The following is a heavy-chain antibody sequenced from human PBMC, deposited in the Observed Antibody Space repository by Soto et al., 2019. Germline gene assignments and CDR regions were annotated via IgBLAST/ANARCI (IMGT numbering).Heavy chain of an antibody. CDR2: INHSGST. Sequence: QVQLQQWGAGLLKPSETLSLTCAVSVGSFSGYYWSWIRQPPGKGLEWIGEINHSGSTNYNPSLRSRVTISVDTSKNQFSLKLSSVTAADTAVYYCARVCSSTSCQNPDPWGQGTLVTVSS. D-gene: IGHD2-2*01. V-gene: IGHV4-34*01. CDR1: VGSFSGYY. J-gene: IGHJ5*02. CDR3: ARVCSSTSCQNPDP.